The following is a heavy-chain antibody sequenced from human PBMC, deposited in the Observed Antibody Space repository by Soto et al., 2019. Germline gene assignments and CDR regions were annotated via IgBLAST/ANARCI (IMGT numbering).Heavy chain of an antibody. CDR1: GGSISSYY. D-gene: IGHD3-22*01. CDR3: ARMNYYDTSGYPFDY. CDR2: IYFRGTT. V-gene: IGHV4-59*01. Sequence: SETLSLTCTVSGGSISSYYWSWIRQPPGKGLEWIGYIYFRGTTNYDPSLKSRVTMSADTSKNQFSLKLNSVTAADTAVYYCARMNYYDTSGYPFDYWGQGMMVTVSS. J-gene: IGHJ4*02.